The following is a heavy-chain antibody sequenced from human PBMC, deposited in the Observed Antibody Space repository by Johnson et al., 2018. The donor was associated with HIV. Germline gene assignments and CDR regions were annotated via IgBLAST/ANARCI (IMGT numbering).Heavy chain of an antibody. Sequence: EVQLVESGGGLVQSGGSLRLSCGASGFSVSNNYMNWVRQAPGKGLEWVSVLYSGGNTYYADSVRGRFTISRDNSKNTLYLQMSSLKVEYTAMYYCVRDGESQQLPLGDAFDMWGQGTKVTVSS. D-gene: IGHD6-13*01. CDR2: LYSGGNT. CDR1: GFSVSNNY. CDR3: VRDGESQQLPLGDAFDM. J-gene: IGHJ3*02. V-gene: IGHV3-66*01.